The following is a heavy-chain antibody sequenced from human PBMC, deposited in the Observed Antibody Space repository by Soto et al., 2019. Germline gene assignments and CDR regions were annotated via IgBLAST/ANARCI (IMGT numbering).Heavy chain of an antibody. CDR2: IIPIFGTA. V-gene: IGHV1-69*13. J-gene: IGHJ4*02. D-gene: IGHD3-22*01. CDR3: ARDRIAYYYDSSGYYFDY. CDR1: GGTFSSYA. Sequence: ATSVKVSCKASGGTFSSYAISWVRQAPGQGLEWMGGIIPIFGTANYAQKFQGRVTITADESTSTAYMELSSLRSEDTAVYYCARDRIAYYYDSSGYYFDYWGQGTLVTVSS.